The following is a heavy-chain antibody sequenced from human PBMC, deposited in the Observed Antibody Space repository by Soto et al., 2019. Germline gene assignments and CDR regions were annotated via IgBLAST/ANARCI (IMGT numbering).Heavy chain of an antibody. J-gene: IGHJ4*02. CDR3: ARDKAGDSSGYYYFDY. D-gene: IGHD3-22*01. CDR2: ISYDGSNK. V-gene: IGHV3-30*04. CDR1: GFTFSSYA. Sequence: GGSLRLSCAASGFTFSSYAMHWVRQATGKGLEWVAVISYDGSNKYYADSVKGRFTISRDNSKNTLYLQMNILRAEDTAVYYCARDKAGDSSGYYYFDYWGKGTLVTVSS.